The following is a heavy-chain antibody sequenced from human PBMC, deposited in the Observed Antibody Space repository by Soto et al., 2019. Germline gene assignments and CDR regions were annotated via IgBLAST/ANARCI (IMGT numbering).Heavy chain of an antibody. V-gene: IGHV3-23*01. CDR2: ISGSGGST. CDR3: AKAWKEYYDSSGFTDYYFDY. D-gene: IGHD3-22*01. CDR1: GFTFSSYA. Sequence: GGSLRLSCAASGFTFSSYAMSWVRQAPGKGLEWVSAISGSGGSTYYADSVKGRFTISRDNSKNTLYLQMNSLRAEDTAVYYCAKAWKEYYDSSGFTDYYFDYWGQGTLVTVSS. J-gene: IGHJ4*02.